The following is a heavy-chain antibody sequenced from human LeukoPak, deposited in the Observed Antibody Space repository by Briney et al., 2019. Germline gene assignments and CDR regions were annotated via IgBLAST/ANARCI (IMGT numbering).Heavy chain of an antibody. CDR3: ARESIAAAYWFDP. CDR2: INPNSGGT. V-gene: IGHV1-2*02. J-gene: IGHJ5*02. D-gene: IGHD6-13*01. CDR1: GYTFTGYY. Sequence: AASVKVSCKASGYTFTGYYMHWVRQAPGQGPEWMGWINPNSGGTNYAQKFQGRVTMTRDTSISTAYMELSRLRSDDTAVYYCARESIAAAYWFDPWGQGTLVTVSS.